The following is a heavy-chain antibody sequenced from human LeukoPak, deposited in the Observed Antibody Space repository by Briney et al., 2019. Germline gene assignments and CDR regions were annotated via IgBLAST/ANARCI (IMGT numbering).Heavy chain of an antibody. Sequence: LETLSLTCTVSGYSISSGYYWGWIRQPPGKGLEWIGSIYHSGSTYYNPSLKSRVTISVDTSKNQFSLKLSSVTAADTAVYYCARAFDYYDSSGYYGDAFDIWGQGTMVTVSS. CDR2: IYHSGST. CDR1: GYSISSGYY. CDR3: ARAFDYYDSSGYYGDAFDI. J-gene: IGHJ3*02. D-gene: IGHD3-22*01. V-gene: IGHV4-38-2*02.